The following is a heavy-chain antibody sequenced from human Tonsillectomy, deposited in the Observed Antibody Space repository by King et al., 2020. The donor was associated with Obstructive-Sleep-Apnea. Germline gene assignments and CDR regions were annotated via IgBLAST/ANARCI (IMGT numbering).Heavy chain of an antibody. J-gene: IGHJ4*02. CDR3: VKGTVTTVPRFDY. V-gene: IGHV3-64D*06. Sequence: VQLVESGGGLVQPGGSLRLSCSASGFTFSNYAMHWVRQAPGKGLKYVSTISGNGGSTYYADSVKGRFAISRDNSKNTLYLQVSSLRADDTALYYCVKGTVTTVPRFDYWGQGTLVTVSS. D-gene: IGHD4-11*01. CDR2: ISGNGGST. CDR1: GFTFSNYA.